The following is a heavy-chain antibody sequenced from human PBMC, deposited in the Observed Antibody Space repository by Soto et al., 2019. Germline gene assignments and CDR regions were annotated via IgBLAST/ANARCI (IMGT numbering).Heavy chain of an antibody. CDR2: IGAYNGNT. CDR3: ARVRQLVGYCYYYMDV. CDR1: GYTFTNYG. D-gene: IGHD6-6*01. V-gene: IGHV1-18*01. J-gene: IGHJ6*03. Sequence: ASVKVSCKASGYTFTNYGITWVRQAPGQGLEWMGWIGAYNGNTHYTERLQGRVTMTTDTSTSTAYMELRGLRSDDSAVYYCARVRQLVGYCYYYMDVWGNGTTVTVSS.